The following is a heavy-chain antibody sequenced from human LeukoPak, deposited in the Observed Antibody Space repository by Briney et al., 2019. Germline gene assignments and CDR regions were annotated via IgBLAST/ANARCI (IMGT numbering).Heavy chain of an antibody. CDR1: GFTFGDYA. D-gene: IGHD6-19*01. V-gene: IGHV3-49*04. Sequence: GGSLRLSCTASGFTFGDYAMSWVRQAPGKGLEWVGFIRSKAYGGTTEYAASVKGRFTISRDDSKSIAYLQMNSLKTEDTAVYYCTSVGSGWSFDYWGQGILVTVSS. J-gene: IGHJ4*02. CDR3: TSVGSGWSFDY. CDR2: IRSKAYGGTT.